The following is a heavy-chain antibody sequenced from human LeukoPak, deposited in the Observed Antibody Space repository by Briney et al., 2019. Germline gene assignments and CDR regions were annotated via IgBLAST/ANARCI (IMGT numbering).Heavy chain of an antibody. CDR2: ISAYNGNT. CDR3: ARGQLTMVHRSGLRYFDY. Sequence: GASVKVSYKASGYTFTSYGISWVRQAPGQGLEWMGWISAYNGNTNYAQKLQGRVTMTTDTSTSTAYMELRSLRSDDTAVYYCARGQLTMVHRSGLRYFDYWGQGTLVTVSS. CDR1: GYTFTSYG. J-gene: IGHJ4*02. D-gene: IGHD3-10*01. V-gene: IGHV1-18*04.